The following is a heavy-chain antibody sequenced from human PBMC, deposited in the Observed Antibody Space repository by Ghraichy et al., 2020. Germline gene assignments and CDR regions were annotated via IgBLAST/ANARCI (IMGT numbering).Heavy chain of an antibody. J-gene: IGHJ3*02. Sequence: GGSLRLSCAASAFTFSSYAMTWVRQAPGKGLEWVSVIRGSGSGTYYTDSVKGRFTISRDNSKNTLYLQMNSLRAEDTAVYYCAKDRDYYARSGYYFNAVDIWGQGTLVTVSS. CDR3: AKDRDYYARSGYYFNAVDI. CDR1: AFTFSSYA. CDR2: IRGSGSGT. D-gene: IGHD3-22*01. V-gene: IGHV3-23*01.